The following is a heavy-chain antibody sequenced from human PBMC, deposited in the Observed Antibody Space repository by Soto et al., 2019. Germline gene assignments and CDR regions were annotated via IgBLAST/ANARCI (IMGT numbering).Heavy chain of an antibody. D-gene: IGHD3-10*01. CDR1: GDSISRNGFF. CDR2: IYNSGSS. CDR3: ARGTMLRGPGYYYAMDV. J-gene: IGHJ6*02. Sequence: VQLQESGPGLVKPSQTLSLTCTVSGDSISRNGFFWTWIRQHPGKGLEWIGYIYNSGSSYYNPSLKSRVIISVDTSKNHFSLNLTAVTAADTAVYYCARGTMLRGPGYYYAMDVWGQGTTVTVSS. V-gene: IGHV4-31*03.